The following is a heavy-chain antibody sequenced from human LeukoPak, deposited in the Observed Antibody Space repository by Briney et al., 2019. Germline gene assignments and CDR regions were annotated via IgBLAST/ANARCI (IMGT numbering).Heavy chain of an antibody. D-gene: IGHD3-3*01. Sequence: GGSLRLSCAASGFTFSDHYMDWVRQAPGKGLEWVGRTRNKANSYTTEYAASVKGRFTISRDDSKNSLYLQVNSLKTEDTAVYYCARGRYYDFWSGYLPDYYYHMDVWGKGTTVTVSS. J-gene: IGHJ6*03. CDR2: TRNKANSYTT. V-gene: IGHV3-72*01. CDR1: GFTFSDHY. CDR3: ARGRYYDFWSGYLPDYYYHMDV.